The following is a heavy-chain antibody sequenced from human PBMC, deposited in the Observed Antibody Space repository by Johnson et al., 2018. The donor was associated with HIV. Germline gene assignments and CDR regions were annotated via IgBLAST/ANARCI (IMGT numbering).Heavy chain of an antibody. J-gene: IGHJ3*02. V-gene: IGHV3-23*04. Sequence: VQLVESGGGVVQPGKSLRLSCAASGFTFSGYAIHWVRQAPGKGLEWVSAISGSGGSTYYADSVKGRFTISRDNSKNTLYLQMNSLRAEDTAVYYCAKDQGKAVAAPDAFDIWGQGTMVTVSS. CDR2: ISGSGGST. CDR1: GFTFSGYA. D-gene: IGHD6-19*01. CDR3: AKDQGKAVAAPDAFDI.